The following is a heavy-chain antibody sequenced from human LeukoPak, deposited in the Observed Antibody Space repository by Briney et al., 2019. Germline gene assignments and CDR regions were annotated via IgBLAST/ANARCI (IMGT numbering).Heavy chain of an antibody. D-gene: IGHD1/OR15-1a*01. V-gene: IGHV4-4*09. CDR1: GGTINNYC. CDR2: IYRGETT. Sequence: SETLSLTCSVSGGTINNYCWSWIRQAPGKGLEWIGYIYRGETTNYNPSLKSRFTLTVDTYKNQISLNLNSVTPSDTAVYYCATDWLEATKTYSYWFDPWAREPWSPSPQ. CDR3: ATDWLEATKTYSYWFDP. J-gene: IGHJ5*02.